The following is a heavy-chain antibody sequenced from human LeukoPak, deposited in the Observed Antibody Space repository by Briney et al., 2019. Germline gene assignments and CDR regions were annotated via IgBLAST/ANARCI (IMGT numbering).Heavy chain of an antibody. CDR3: AGDLGDYGDYPPGY. Sequence: SETLSLTCIVSGGSISSGDYYWSWIRQPPGKGLEWIGYIYYSGSTYYNPSLKSRVTISVDTSKNQFSLKLSSVTAADTAVYYCAGDLGDYGDYPPGYWGQGTLVTVSS. CDR1: GGSISSGDYY. J-gene: IGHJ4*02. D-gene: IGHD4-17*01. CDR2: IYYSGST. V-gene: IGHV4-30-4*01.